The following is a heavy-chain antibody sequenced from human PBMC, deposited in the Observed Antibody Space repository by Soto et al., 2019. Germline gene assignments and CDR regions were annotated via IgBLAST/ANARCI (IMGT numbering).Heavy chain of an antibody. Sequence: GGSLRLSCAASGFTFSDYYMSWIRQAPGKGLEWVSYISSSGSTIYYADSVKGRFTISRDNAKNSLYLQMNRLRAEDTAVYYCARSTTKYYYYYMDVWGKGTTVTVSS. J-gene: IGHJ6*03. CDR3: ARSTTKYYYYYMDV. V-gene: IGHV3-11*01. CDR2: ISSSGSTI. CDR1: GFTFSDYY.